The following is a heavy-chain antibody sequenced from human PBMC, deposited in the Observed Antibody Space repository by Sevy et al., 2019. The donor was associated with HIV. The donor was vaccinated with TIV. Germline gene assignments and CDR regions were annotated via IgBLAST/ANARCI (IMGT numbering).Heavy chain of an antibody. CDR1: GFTFTRYW. Sequence: GGSLRLSCAASGFTFTRYWMTWVRQAPGKGLQWLGNINEDGTEKYYRDSVRGRFTISRDNAKKSLHLQMNSLRVDDTGVYYCARDVAVGDFWGQGTLVTVSS. V-gene: IGHV3-7*01. J-gene: IGHJ4*02. CDR3: ARDVAVGDF. CDR2: INEDGTEK. D-gene: IGHD2-21*01.